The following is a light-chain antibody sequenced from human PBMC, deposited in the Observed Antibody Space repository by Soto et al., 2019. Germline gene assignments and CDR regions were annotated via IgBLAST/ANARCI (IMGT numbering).Light chain of an antibody. CDR3: QSYDSRLSGWV. CDR2: GNS. V-gene: IGLV1-40*01. Sequence: QSVLTQPPSVSGAPGQRVTISCTGSSSNIGAGYDVHWYQQLPGTAPKLLIYGNSNRPSGVPDRFSGSKSGTSASLAITGLQAEDEADHYCQSYDSRLSGWVFGGGTKLTVL. J-gene: IGLJ3*02. CDR1: SSNIGAGYD.